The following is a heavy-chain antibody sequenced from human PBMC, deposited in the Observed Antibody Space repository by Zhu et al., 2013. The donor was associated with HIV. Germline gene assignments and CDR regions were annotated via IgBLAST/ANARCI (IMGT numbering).Heavy chain of an antibody. J-gene: IGHJ3*01. D-gene: IGHD6-25*01. Sequence: QVQLVQSGVEVKKPGASVKVSCKASGYTFTGHYIHWVRQAPGQGLEWMGWFSPYGGATNYAQKFQGRVSMTGDTTIHTAYMQLNRLVYDDTAVYYCARDERALDVWGQGTMVTVSS. CDR3: ARDERALDV. V-gene: IGHV1-2*02. CDR2: FSPYGGAT. CDR1: GYTFTGHY.